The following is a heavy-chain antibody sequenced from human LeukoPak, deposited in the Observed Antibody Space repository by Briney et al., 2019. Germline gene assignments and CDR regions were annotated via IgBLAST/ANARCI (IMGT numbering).Heavy chain of an antibody. V-gene: IGHV1-2*02. D-gene: IGHD4-11*01. J-gene: IGHJ4*02. Sequence: ASVKVSCKASGYTFTGYYIHWVRQAPGQGLEWMGWINPNSGGANYAQKFQGRVTMTRDTSISTAYMELSRLTSDDTAVYYCARDAIVRDSSNSDSWGQRTLVTVSS. CDR3: ARDAIVRDSSNSDS. CDR1: GYTFTGYY. CDR2: INPNSGGA.